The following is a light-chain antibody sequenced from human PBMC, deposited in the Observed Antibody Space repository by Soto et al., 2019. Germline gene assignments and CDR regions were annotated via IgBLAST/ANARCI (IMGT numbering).Light chain of an antibody. CDR2: GDS. V-gene: IGLV1-40*01. J-gene: IGLJ2*01. Sequence: QSVLTQPPSVSGAPGQRVTLSCTGGNSNIGANYDVHWYQQLPGKAPRLLIYGDSNRPSGVPDRFSGSRSGISASLVISRLQAEAEADYYCQSYYTSLSGYVVLGGGTKLTVL. CDR3: QSYYTSLSGYVV. CDR1: NSNIGANYD.